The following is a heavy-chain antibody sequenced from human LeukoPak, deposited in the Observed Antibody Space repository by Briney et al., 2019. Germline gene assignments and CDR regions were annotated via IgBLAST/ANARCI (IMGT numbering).Heavy chain of an antibody. J-gene: IGHJ5*02. CDR3: ARAEVVSYYYDSSGYYHH. D-gene: IGHD3-22*01. CDR2: IWYDGSNK. CDR1: GFTFSGYG. V-gene: IGHV3-33*01. Sequence: GGSLRLSCAASGFTFSGYGMHWVRQPPGKGLEWVAIIWYDGSNKYYADSVKGRFTISRDNSKNTLYLQMNSLRAEDTAVYYCARAEVVSYYYDSSGYYHHWGQGTLVTVSS.